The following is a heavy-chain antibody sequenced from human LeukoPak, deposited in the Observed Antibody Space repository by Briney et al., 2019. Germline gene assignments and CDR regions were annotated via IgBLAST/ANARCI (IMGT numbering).Heavy chain of an antibody. CDR1: GYTFTSYY. D-gene: IGHD3-3*01. J-gene: IGHJ3*02. Sequence: GASVKVSCKASGYTFTSYYMHWVRQAPGQGLEWMGWINPNSGDTNYAQRFQGRVTMTRDTSISTAYMELSSLRSDDTAVYYCARDHGGTTMFVDAFDIWGQGTMVTVSS. V-gene: IGHV1-2*02. CDR3: ARDHGGTTMFVDAFDI. CDR2: INPNSGDT.